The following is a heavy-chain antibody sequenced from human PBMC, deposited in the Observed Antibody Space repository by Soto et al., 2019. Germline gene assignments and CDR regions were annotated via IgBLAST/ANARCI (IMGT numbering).Heavy chain of an antibody. CDR2: IVVGSGNT. CDR3: AADPLYSGYELFYY. V-gene: IGHV1-58*02. CDR1: GFTFTSSA. Sequence: GASVKVSGKASGFTFTSSAMQWVRQARGQRLEWIGWIVVGSGNTNYAQKFQERVTITRDMSTSTAYMELSSLRSEDTAVYYCAADPLYSGYELFYYWGQGTLVTVS. J-gene: IGHJ4*02. D-gene: IGHD5-12*01.